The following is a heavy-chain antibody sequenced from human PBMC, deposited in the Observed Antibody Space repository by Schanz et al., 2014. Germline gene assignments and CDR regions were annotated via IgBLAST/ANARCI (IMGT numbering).Heavy chain of an antibody. V-gene: IGHV4-39*01. CDR3: VRQLLWFGESGVDT. CDR2: IYNSGSA. Sequence: QLQLQESGPGLVKPSETLSLTCTVSGGSIRRSTYYWGWIRQPPGKGLEWVASIYNSGSAYYGPPLKSRVTTAVETSKNQFSRRLNSVTASDTAVYYCVRQLLWFGESGVDTWGQGTLVVVSS. D-gene: IGHD3-10*01. J-gene: IGHJ5*02. CDR1: GGSIRRSTYY.